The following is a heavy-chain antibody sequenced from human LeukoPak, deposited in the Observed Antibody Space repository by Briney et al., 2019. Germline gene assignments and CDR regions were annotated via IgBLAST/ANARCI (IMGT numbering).Heavy chain of an antibody. CDR3: ASLTVTSFDY. V-gene: IGHV1-46*01. CDR1: GYTFTSYY. Sequence: ASVKVSCKASGYTFTSYYMHWVRQAPGQGLEWMGIINPSGGSTSYAQKFQGRVTMTRDTSTSTVYMELSRLRSDDTAVYYCASLTVTSFDYWGQGTLVTVSS. J-gene: IGHJ4*02. D-gene: IGHD4-11*01. CDR2: INPSGGST.